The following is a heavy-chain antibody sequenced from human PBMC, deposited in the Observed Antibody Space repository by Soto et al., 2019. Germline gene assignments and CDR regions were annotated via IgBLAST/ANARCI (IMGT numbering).Heavy chain of an antibody. CDR1: GGSISSSSYY. J-gene: IGHJ6*03. V-gene: IGHV4-39*01. D-gene: IGHD3-10*01. CDR3: ARLDYYGSSSGRSYYYYMDV. CDR2: IYYSGST. Sequence: PSETLSLTCTVSGGSISSSSYYWGWIRQPPGKGLEWIGSIYYSGSTYYNPSLKSRVTISVDTSKNQFSLKLSSVTAADTAVYYCARLDYYGSSSGRSYYYYMDVWGKGTTVTVSS.